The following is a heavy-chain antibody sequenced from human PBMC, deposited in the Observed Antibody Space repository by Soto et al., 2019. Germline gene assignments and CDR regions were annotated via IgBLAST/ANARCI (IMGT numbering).Heavy chain of an antibody. D-gene: IGHD1-1*01. CDR1: GASVSSGDYY. CDR2: IYSSGGS. J-gene: IGHJ4*02. V-gene: IGHV4-30-4*01. Sequence: QVQLQESGPGLVKPSQTLSLTCTVSGASVSSGDYYWSCIRQPPGKGLEWIGYIYSSGGSYYNPPLTGRLTISIDTSKNQFSLELNSVTVADTAIYYCVGTGTTDDYWGRGTLVTVSS. CDR3: VGTGTTDDY.